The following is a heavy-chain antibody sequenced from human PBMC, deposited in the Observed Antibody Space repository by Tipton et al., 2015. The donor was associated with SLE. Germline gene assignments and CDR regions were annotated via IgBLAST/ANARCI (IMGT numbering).Heavy chain of an antibody. J-gene: IGHJ4*02. CDR1: GFTFSNYG. V-gene: IGHV3-23*03. CDR3: ARDLYSGYVLDY. CDR2: IYTDDRA. Sequence: GSLRLSCAASGFTFSNYGLSWVRQAPGKGLEWVAFIYTDDRAFYADSVKGRFTISRDNSKNTLYLQMNSLRAEDTAVYYCARDLYSGYVLDYWGQGTLVTVSS. D-gene: IGHD5-12*01.